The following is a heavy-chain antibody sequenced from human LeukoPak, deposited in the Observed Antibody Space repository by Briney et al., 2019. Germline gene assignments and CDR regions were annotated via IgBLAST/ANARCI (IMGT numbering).Heavy chain of an antibody. D-gene: IGHD3-22*01. CDR2: IKQDGSEK. CDR1: GFTFSSYW. CDR3: ARSDYYDSSGYYGYYFDY. V-gene: IGHV3-7*01. J-gene: IGHJ4*02. Sequence: GGCLRLSCAASGFTFSSYWMSWVRQAPGKGLEWVANIKQDGSEKYYVDSVKGRFTISRDNAKNSLYLQMNSLRAEDTAVYYCARSDYYDSSGYYGYYFDYWGQGTLVTVSS.